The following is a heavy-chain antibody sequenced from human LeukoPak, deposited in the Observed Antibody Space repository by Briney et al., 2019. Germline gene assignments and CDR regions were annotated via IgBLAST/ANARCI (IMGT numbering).Heavy chain of an antibody. CDR2: ISAYNGNT. D-gene: IGHD2-2*01. CDR1: GYTFTSYG. CDR3: ARVECTSCPYYFDY. Sequence: ASVKVSCKASGYTFTSYGISWVRQAPGQGLEWMGWISAYNGNTNYAQKLQGRVTMTTDTSTSTAYMELRSLRSDDTAVYYCARVECTSCPYYFDYWGQGTLVTVSS. V-gene: IGHV1-18*01. J-gene: IGHJ4*02.